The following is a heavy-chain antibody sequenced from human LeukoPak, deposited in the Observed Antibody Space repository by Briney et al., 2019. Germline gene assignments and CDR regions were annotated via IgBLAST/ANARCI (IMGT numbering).Heavy chain of an antibody. D-gene: IGHD1-26*01. Sequence: ASVKVSCEASGYTFTSYGISWLRQAPGQGLEWMGGIIPIFGTANYAQKFQGRVTITTDESTSTAYMELSSLRSEDTAVYYCASLTNGYGGYVDYWGQGTLVTVSS. CDR1: GYTFTSYG. CDR3: ASLTNGYGGYVDY. CDR2: IIPIFGTA. J-gene: IGHJ4*02. V-gene: IGHV1-69*05.